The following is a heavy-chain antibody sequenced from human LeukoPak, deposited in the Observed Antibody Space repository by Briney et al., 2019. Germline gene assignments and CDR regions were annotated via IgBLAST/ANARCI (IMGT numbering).Heavy chain of an antibody. Sequence: NPSETLSLTCTVSGGSISDAAYYWSWIRQPPGKGLEWIGEINHSGSTNYNPSLKSRVTISVNTSKNQFSLKLSSVTAADTAVYYCARGYSYGHRPADYWGQGTLVTVSS. CDR1: GGSISDAAYY. D-gene: IGHD5-18*01. J-gene: IGHJ4*02. CDR3: ARGYSYGHRPADY. CDR2: INHSGST. V-gene: IGHV4-34*01.